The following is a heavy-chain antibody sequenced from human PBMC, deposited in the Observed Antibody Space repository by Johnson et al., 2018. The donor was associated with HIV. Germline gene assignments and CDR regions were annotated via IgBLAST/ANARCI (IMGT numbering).Heavy chain of an antibody. CDR1: PFTFSNYA. D-gene: IGHD2-15*01. Sequence: VQVVESGGGLVQPGGSLRLSCGGSPFTFSNYAMSWVRQAPVKGLDWVSVISFSGGKGRFTISRDNSKNTLYLQMNSLRAEDTAVYYCAKSSRVATTFDAFDFLGQGTMVTVSS. J-gene: IGHJ3*01. CDR3: AKSSRVATTFDAFDF. V-gene: IGHV3-23*04. CDR2: ISFSGG.